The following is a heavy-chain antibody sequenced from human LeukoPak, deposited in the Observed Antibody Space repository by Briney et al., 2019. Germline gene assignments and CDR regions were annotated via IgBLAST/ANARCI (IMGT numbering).Heavy chain of an antibody. CDR1: GFTFSSYE. V-gene: IGHV3-48*03. D-gene: IGHD2-8*01. Sequence: GGSLRLSCAASGFTFSSYEMNWVRQAPGKGLEWVSYISSSGSTIYYADSVKGRFTISRDNAKNSLYLQMNSLRADDTAVYYCARGQYCTNGVCTDYWYFDLWGRGTLVTVSS. CDR3: ARGQYCTNGVCTDYWYFDL. J-gene: IGHJ2*01. CDR2: ISSSGSTI.